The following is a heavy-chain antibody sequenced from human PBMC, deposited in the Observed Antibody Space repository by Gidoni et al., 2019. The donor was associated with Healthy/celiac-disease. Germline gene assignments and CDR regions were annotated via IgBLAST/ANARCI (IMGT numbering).Heavy chain of an antibody. D-gene: IGHD3-3*01. CDR1: GFTFSNYA. J-gene: IGHJ4*02. CDR3: ARTSYYDFWSGYFW. V-gene: IGHV3-23*01. CDR2: ISGGGGST. Sequence: EVQLLESGGGLVQPGGSLRLSCAASGFTFSNYAMTWVRQAPGKGLEWVSGISGGGGSTYYADAVKGRFTISRDNSKNTLYLQMNSLRAEDTAVYYCARTSYYDFWSGYFWWGQGTLVTVSS.